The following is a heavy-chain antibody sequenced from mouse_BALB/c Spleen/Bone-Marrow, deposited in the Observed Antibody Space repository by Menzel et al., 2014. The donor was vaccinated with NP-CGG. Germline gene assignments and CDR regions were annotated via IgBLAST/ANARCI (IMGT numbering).Heavy chain of an antibody. CDR2: IDPANGNT. CDR3: ARWGKLGRGYFDV. J-gene: IGHJ1*01. V-gene: IGHV14-3*02. Sequence: EVQLQQSGAELVKPGVSVKLSCTASGFNIKDTYMHWVKQRPEQGLEWIGRIDPANGNTKYDPKFQGKATITADTSSNTAYLQLSSLTSEDTAVYYCARWGKLGRGYFDVWGAGTTVTVSS. D-gene: IGHD4-1*01. CDR1: GFNIKDTY.